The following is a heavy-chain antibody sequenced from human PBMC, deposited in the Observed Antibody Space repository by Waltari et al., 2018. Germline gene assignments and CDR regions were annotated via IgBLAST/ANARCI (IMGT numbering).Heavy chain of an antibody. CDR3: ARAMRYYDILTGPSDALDI. D-gene: IGHD3-9*01. J-gene: IGHJ3*02. CDR1: GGSLTSSSYY. CDR2: LSHIGTT. V-gene: IGHV4-39*07. Sequence: QLHLQESGPGLVKPSETLSLTCTVSGGSLTSSSYYWDWFRQSPGKGLEWIGHLSHIGTTSDNPTLKSRGTMSRGPSKNQFALKLSSVTAADTAVYYCARAMRYYDILTGPSDALDIWGQGTMVTVSS.